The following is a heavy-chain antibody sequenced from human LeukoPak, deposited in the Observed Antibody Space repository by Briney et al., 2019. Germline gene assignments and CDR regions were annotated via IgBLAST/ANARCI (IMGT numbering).Heavy chain of an antibody. V-gene: IGHV3-7*04. CDR2: IKQDGSEK. CDR1: GFIFSNAW. J-gene: IGHJ4*02. D-gene: IGHD6-19*01. Sequence: GGSLRLSCAASGFIFSNAWMIWVRQAPGKGLEWVANIKQDGSEKYYVDSVKGRFTISRDNAKNSLYLQMNSLRVEDTAVYYCARDGAAAVAGALWGQGTLVTVSS. CDR3: ARDGAAAVAGAL.